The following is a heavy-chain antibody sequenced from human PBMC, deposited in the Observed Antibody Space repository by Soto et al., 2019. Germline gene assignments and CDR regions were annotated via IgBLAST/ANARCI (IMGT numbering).Heavy chain of an antibody. J-gene: IGHJ6*03. D-gene: IGHD4-17*01. CDR1: GFTFISYA. Sequence: GGSLRLSCAASGFTFISYAMSWVRQAPGKGLEWVSAISGSGGSTYYADSVKGRFTISRDNSKNTLYLQMNSLRAEDTAVYYCAKDHGDQNYYYYYYMDVWGKGTTVTVSS. CDR3: AKDHGDQNYYYYYYMDV. CDR2: ISGSGGST. V-gene: IGHV3-23*01.